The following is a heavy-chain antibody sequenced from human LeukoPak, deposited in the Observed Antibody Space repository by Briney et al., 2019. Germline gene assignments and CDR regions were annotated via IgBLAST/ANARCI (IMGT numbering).Heavy chain of an antibody. V-gene: IGHV4-59*01. D-gene: IGHD3-22*01. CDR2: IYCSGST. CDR1: GGSISSYY. J-gene: IGHJ4*02. Sequence: PSETLSLTCTVSGGSISSYYWSWIRQPPGKGLEWIGYIYCSGSTNYNPSLKSRVTISVDTSKNQFSLKLSSVTAADTAVYYCARVGDYYDSSGYPRYYFDYWGQGTLVTVSS. CDR3: ARVGDYYDSSGYPRYYFDY.